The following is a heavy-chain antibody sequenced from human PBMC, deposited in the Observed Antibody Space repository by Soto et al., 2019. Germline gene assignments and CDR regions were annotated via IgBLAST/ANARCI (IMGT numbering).Heavy chain of an antibody. CDR1: GGSITAYY. J-gene: IGHJ4*02. D-gene: IGHD1-26*01. CDR3: ARVKGNWEPTLTYFDY. Sequence: SETLSLTCSVSGGSITAYYWSWIRQSPGKGLEWIGYIYFTGITTYSPSLESRVTISLDTPKNQFSLRLSSVTAADTAVYYCARVKGNWEPTLTYFDYWGQGTLVTVSS. V-gene: IGHV4-4*08. CDR2: IYFTGIT.